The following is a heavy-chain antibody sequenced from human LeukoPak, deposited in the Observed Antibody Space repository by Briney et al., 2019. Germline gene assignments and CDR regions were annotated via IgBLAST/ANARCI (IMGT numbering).Heavy chain of an antibody. Sequence: GESLKISCKASGYTFTGDWIGWVRQMPGKGLEWMAIIYPGDSDTRYSPSFQGQVTISADKSISTAYLQWSSLKASDTAMYYCANAMVRGVMDYWGQGTLVTVSS. CDR1: GYTFTGDW. D-gene: IGHD3-10*01. J-gene: IGHJ4*02. V-gene: IGHV5-51*01. CDR3: ANAMVRGVMDY. CDR2: IYPGDSDT.